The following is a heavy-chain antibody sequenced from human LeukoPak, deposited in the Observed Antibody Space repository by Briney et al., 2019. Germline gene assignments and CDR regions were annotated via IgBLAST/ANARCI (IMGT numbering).Heavy chain of an antibody. CDR1: GYTFTGYY. J-gene: IGHJ4*02. V-gene: IGHV1-24*01. Sequence: ASVKVSCKASGYTFTGYYMHWVRQAPGKGLEWMGGFDPEDGETIYAQKFQGRVTMTEDTSTDTAYMELSSLRSEDTAVYYCATNQDYYDSSGYYPQNWGQGTLVTVSS. CDR2: FDPEDGET. D-gene: IGHD3-22*01. CDR3: ATNQDYYDSSGYYPQN.